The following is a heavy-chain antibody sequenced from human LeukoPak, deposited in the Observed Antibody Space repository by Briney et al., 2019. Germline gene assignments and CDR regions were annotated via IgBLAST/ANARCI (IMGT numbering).Heavy chain of an antibody. J-gene: IGHJ6*03. CDR2: IYYSGST. CDR3: ARVGSWYGYYYYYYMDV. Sequence: RPSETLSLTCTVSGGSISSYYWSWIRQPPGKGLEWIGYIYYSGSTNYNPSLKSRVTISVDTSKNQFSLKLSSVTAADTAVYYCARVGSWYGYYYYYYMDVWGKGTTVTVSS. D-gene: IGHD6-13*01. CDR1: GGSISSYY. V-gene: IGHV4-59*01.